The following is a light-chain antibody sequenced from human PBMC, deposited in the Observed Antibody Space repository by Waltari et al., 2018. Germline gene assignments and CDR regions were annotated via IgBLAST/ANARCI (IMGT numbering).Light chain of an antibody. J-gene: IGKJ3*01. V-gene: IGKV1-39*01. CDR1: QSISSY. CDR3: QQSYSTPLT. Sequence: DILMTQSPSSLSASVGDGVTITCRASQSISSYLNWYQQKPGKAPKLLLYAASSLQSGVPSRFSGSGSGTDFTLTISSLQPEDFATYYCQQSYSTPLTFGPGTKVDIK. CDR2: AAS.